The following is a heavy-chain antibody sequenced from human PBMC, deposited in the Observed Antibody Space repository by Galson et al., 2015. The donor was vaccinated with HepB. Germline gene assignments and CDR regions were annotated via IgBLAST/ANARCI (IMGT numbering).Heavy chain of an antibody. CDR3: ARHEDVPAFRNGLDV. V-gene: IGHV4-59*08. CDR1: GGSISGYY. Sequence: SETLSLTCTVSGGSISGYYWSWIRQPPGKRLEWIGYIYYRGNIIHNPTLKTRVTTSVDTSKNQFSLKLNSVTAADTAVYYCARHEDVPAFRNGLDVWGQGTTITVSS. CDR2: IYYRGNI. J-gene: IGHJ6*02. D-gene: IGHD2-2*01.